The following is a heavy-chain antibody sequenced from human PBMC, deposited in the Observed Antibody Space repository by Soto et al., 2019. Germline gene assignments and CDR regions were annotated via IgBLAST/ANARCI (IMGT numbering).Heavy chain of an antibody. CDR2: ISKDGSNK. J-gene: IGHJ1*01. D-gene: IGHD3-22*01. CDR3: AREDESSRYAGTFHH. V-gene: IGHV3-30-3*01. Sequence: QVQLVESGGAVVQPGRSLSLSCAASGFTLSDYVMHWVLQAPGKGLEWVALISKDGSNKQYSDSVKDRFTVSRDVSKSTLCMQMNNLRCDDTAVYHCAREDESSRYAGTFHHSGQGPLVNV. CDR1: GFTLSDYV.